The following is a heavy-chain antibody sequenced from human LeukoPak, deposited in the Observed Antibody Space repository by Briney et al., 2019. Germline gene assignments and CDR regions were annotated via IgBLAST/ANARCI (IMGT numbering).Heavy chain of an antibody. CDR1: GYTFTSYY. V-gene: IGHV1-46*01. J-gene: IGHJ3*02. CDR2: INPSGGST. CDR3: ARDRSPLYYYDILPRGNAFDI. Sequence: GASVKVSCKASGYTFTSYYMHWVRQAPGQGLEWMGIINPSGGSTSYAQKFQGRVTMTRDMSTSTVYMELSSLRSEDTAVYYCARDRSPLYYYDILPRGNAFDIWGQGTMVTVSS. D-gene: IGHD3-9*01.